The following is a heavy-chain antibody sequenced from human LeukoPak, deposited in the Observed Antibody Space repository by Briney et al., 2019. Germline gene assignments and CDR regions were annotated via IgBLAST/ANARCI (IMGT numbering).Heavy chain of an antibody. V-gene: IGHV3-30*01. CDR3: ARDLGNTGLGENWFDP. Sequence: GRSLRLSCAASGFTFSSYAMHWVRQAPGKGLEWVAVISYDGSNKYYADSVKGQFTISRDNSKNTLYLQMNSLRAEDTAVYYCARDLGNTGLGENWFDPWGQGTLVTVSS. J-gene: IGHJ5*02. D-gene: IGHD3-10*01. CDR2: ISYDGSNK. CDR1: GFTFSSYA.